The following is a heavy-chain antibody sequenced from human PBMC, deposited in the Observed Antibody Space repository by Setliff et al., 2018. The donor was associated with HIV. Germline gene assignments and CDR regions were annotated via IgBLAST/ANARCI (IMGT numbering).Heavy chain of an antibody. D-gene: IGHD3-22*01. CDR1: GYSISSGYY. Sequence: PSETLSLTCVVSGYSISSGYYWGWTRQPPGKGLEWIGSIYHSGSTYYNPSLKSRVTISVDTSKNQFSLKLSSVTAADTAVYYCARQGIVYYDSPGDAFDIWGQGTMVTVSS. CDR2: IYHSGST. J-gene: IGHJ3*02. V-gene: IGHV4-38-2*01. CDR3: ARQGIVYYDSPGDAFDI.